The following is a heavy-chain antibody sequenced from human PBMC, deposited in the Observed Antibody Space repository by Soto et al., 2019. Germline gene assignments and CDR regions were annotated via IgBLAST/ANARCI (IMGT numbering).Heavy chain of an antibody. CDR3: AGGTGWVHDY. CDR2: IKQDGSAK. D-gene: IGHD1-1*01. CDR1: GFTFSNYW. Sequence: EVQLVESGGGLVQPGGSLRLSCAGSGFTFSNYWMNWVRQTPGKGLEWVANIKQDGSAKNYVESVKGRFTISRDNAKNLVYLQTNSLRAEGTAVYYCAGGTGWVHDYWGQGTLVTVSS. J-gene: IGHJ4*02. V-gene: IGHV3-7*04.